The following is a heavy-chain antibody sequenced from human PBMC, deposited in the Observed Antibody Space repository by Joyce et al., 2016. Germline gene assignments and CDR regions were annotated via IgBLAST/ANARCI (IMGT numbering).Heavy chain of an antibody. J-gene: IGHJ6*02. D-gene: IGHD3-3*01. Sequence: DVRLVQSGAEVKKPRESLKISCAASGFVFNDYWIGWVRQVPGRGLEWLGDIYPDICATEYSPSFRGQVTFSVDRSTDEVYVQGRSLRASDTATYFCVRHRRADSFFERGPPTLTFGIDVWGPGTAVSVSS. CDR2: IYPDICAT. CDR3: VRHRRADSFFERGPPTLTFGIDV. CDR1: GFVFNDYW. V-gene: IGHV5-51*01.